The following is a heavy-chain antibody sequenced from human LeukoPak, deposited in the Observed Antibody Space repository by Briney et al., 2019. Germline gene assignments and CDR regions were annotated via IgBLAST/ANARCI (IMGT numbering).Heavy chain of an antibody. V-gene: IGHV3-53*05. J-gene: IGHJ4*02. CDR3: AKDASPDYGDLHLLY. CDR2: IYSGGST. CDR1: GFTVSSNY. D-gene: IGHD4-17*01. Sequence: GGSLRLSCAASGFTVSSNYMSWVRQAPGKGLEWVSVIYSGGSTYYADSVKGRFTISRDNSKNTLYLQMNSLRAEDTAVYYCAKDASPDYGDLHLLYWGQGTLVTVSS.